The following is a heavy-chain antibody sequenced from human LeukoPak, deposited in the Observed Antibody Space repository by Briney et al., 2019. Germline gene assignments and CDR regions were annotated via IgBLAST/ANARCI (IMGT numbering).Heavy chain of an antibody. V-gene: IGHV3-30*02. Sequence: QPGGSLRLSCAASGFTFSSYGMHWVRQAPGKGLEWVAFIRYDGSNKYYADSVKGRFTISRDNSKNTLYLQMNSLRAEDTAVYYCAKDRVTAMVTGPDYWGQGTLVTVSS. D-gene: IGHD5-18*01. CDR2: IRYDGSNK. CDR1: GFTFSSYG. J-gene: IGHJ4*02. CDR3: AKDRVTAMVTGPDY.